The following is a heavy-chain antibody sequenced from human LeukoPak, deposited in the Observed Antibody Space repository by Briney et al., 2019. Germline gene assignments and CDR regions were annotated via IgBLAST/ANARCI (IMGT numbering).Heavy chain of an antibody. J-gene: IGHJ4*02. CDR2: IKSKTDGGTT. V-gene: IGHV3-15*01. Sequence: PGGSLRLSCAASGFTFSNAWMSWVRQAPGKGLEWVGRIKSKTDGGTTDYAAPVKGRFTISRDDSKNTLYLQMNSLKTEDTAVYYCTTDPQTYYYGSGSSYYFDYWGQGTLVTVSS. CDR1: GFTFSNAW. D-gene: IGHD3-10*01. CDR3: TTDPQTYYYGSGSSYYFDY.